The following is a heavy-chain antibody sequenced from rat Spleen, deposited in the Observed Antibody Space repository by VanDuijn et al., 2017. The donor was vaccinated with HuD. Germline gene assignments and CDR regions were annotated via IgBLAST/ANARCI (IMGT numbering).Heavy chain of an antibody. CDR2: ISYDGSST. CDR1: GFTFSDYY. J-gene: IGHJ4*01. CDR3: ARHIGTGMDA. D-gene: IGHD1-5*01. V-gene: IGHV5-29*01. Sequence: EVQLVESDGGLVQPGRSLKLSCAASGFTFSDYYMAWVRQAPTKGLEWVATISYDGSSTYSRDSVKGRFTITRDNAKSTLYLQMDSLRSEETATYYCARHIGTGMDAWGQGASVTVSS.